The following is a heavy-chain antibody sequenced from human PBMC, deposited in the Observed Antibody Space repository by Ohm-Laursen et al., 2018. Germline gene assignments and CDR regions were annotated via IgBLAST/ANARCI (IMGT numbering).Heavy chain of an antibody. CDR2: IYPSDSDT. J-gene: IGHJ3*02. D-gene: IGHD3-16*02. V-gene: IGHV5-51*01. CDR3: ARRIVVRGGAHDSFDI. Sequence: ESLKISCKGSGFSFTTYWIGWVRQMPGKGLEWMGIIYPSDSDTRYSPSFQGQVTISADKSISTAYLQWSSLKASDTAMYYCARRIVVRGGAHDSFDIWGQGTMVTVSS. CDR1: GFSFTTYW.